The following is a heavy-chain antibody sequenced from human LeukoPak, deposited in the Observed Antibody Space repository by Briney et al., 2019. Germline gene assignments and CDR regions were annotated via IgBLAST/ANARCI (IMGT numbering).Heavy chain of an antibody. CDR2: ISWNSGSI. V-gene: IGHV3-9*01. Sequence: PGGSLRLSCAASGFTFDDYAMHWVRQAPGKGLEWVSGISWNSGSIGYAGSVKGRFTISRDNAKNSLYLQMNSLRAEDTALYYCAKSPPGYSSSWPLFDYWGQGTLVTVSS. CDR1: GFTFDDYA. J-gene: IGHJ4*02. D-gene: IGHD6-13*01. CDR3: AKSPPGYSSSWPLFDY.